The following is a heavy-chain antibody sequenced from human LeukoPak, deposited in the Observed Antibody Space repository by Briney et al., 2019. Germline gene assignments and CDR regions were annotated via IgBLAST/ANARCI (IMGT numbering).Heavy chain of an antibody. Sequence: GASVKVSCKASGGTFSSYAMSWVRQAPGKGLEWVSAISGSGGSTYYADSVKGRFTISRDNSKNTLYLQMNSLRAEDTAVYYCAKFPIIAAAGTLDYWGQGTLVTVSS. J-gene: IGHJ4*02. CDR1: GGTFSSYA. D-gene: IGHD6-13*01. V-gene: IGHV3-23*01. CDR2: ISGSGGST. CDR3: AKFPIIAAAGTLDY.